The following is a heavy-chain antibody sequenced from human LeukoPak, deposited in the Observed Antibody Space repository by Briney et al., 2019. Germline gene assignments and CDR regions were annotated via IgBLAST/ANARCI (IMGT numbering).Heavy chain of an antibody. Sequence: ASVKVSCKTSGHTFTDYYIHWVRQAPGQGLEWMGWINPKSGGTDYAEKFQGRVTMTRDTSISTAYMDLRRLRSDDTAVYYCARGSLIVVGDFDYWGQGTLVTVSS. CDR3: ARGSLIVVGDFDY. V-gene: IGHV1-2*02. D-gene: IGHD3-22*01. CDR2: INPKSGGT. J-gene: IGHJ4*02. CDR1: GHTFTDYY.